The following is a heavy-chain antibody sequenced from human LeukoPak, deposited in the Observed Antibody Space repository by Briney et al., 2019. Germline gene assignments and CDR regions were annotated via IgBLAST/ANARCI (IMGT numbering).Heavy chain of an antibody. V-gene: IGHV5-51*01. D-gene: IGHD6-13*01. CDR1: GYSFTSYW. Sequence: GESLKISCKGSGYSFTSYWIGWVRQMPGKGLEWMGIIYPGDSDSRYSPAFQGQVTISAHKSISTAYLQWSSLKASDTAMYYCARRGAGVSAAKRFFDYWGQGTLVTVSS. CDR2: IYPGDSDS. J-gene: IGHJ4*02. CDR3: ARRGAGVSAAKRFFDY.